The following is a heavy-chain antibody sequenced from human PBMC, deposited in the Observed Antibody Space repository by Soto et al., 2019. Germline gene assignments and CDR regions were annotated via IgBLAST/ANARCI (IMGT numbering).Heavy chain of an antibody. J-gene: IGHJ4*02. CDR1: GGSISSYY. Sequence: TLSLTCTVSGGSISSYYWSWIRQPPGKGLEWIGCIYYSGSTNYNPSLKSRVTISVDTSKNQFSLKLSSVTAADTAVYYCAHGNGYHFDYWGQGTLVTVSS. V-gene: IGHV4-59*01. CDR2: IYYSGST. D-gene: IGHD3-22*01. CDR3: AHGNGYHFDY.